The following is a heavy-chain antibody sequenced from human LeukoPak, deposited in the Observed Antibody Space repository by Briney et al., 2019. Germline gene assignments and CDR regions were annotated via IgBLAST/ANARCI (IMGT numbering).Heavy chain of an antibody. CDR1: GFTFSSYS. D-gene: IGHD6-19*01. CDR3: ARDGSGIAVAGTGSDY. CDR2: ISSSSSYI. Sequence: GGSLRLSCAASGFTFSSYSMNWVRQAPGKGLEWVSSISSSSSYIYYADSVKGRFTISRDNAKNSLYLQMNSLRAEDTAVYYCARDGSGIAVAGTGSDYWGQGTLVTVSS. V-gene: IGHV3-21*01. J-gene: IGHJ4*02.